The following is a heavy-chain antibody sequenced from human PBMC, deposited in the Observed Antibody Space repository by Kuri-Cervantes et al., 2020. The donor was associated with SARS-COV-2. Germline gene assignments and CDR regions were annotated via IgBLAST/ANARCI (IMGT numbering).Heavy chain of an antibody. CDR3: ARDPTGVAGVGRFFDY. V-gene: IGHV3-20*04. Sequence: GEFLKISCAASGFTFDDYGMSWVRQAPGKGLEWVSRINWNGGSTGYADSVKGRFTISRDNAKNSLYLQMNNLRAEDTALYFCARDPTGVAGVGRFFDYWGQGALVTVSS. D-gene: IGHD6-19*01. J-gene: IGHJ4*02. CDR1: GFTFDDYG. CDR2: INWNGGST.